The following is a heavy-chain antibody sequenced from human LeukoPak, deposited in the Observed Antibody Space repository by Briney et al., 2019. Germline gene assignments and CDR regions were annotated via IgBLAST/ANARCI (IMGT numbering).Heavy chain of an antibody. CDR2: ISSIGSTI. V-gene: IGHV3-48*03. CDR3: ARELSSGWYGGAYNWFDP. CDR1: GFTFSSYE. D-gene: IGHD6-19*01. Sequence: GGSRRPSCAAAGFTFSSYEMNWVSQAPGKVLEWVSYISSIGSTIYYADSVKGRFTISRDNAKNSLYLQMNSLRAEDTAVYYCARELSSGWYGGAYNWFDPWGQGTLVTVSS. J-gene: IGHJ5*02.